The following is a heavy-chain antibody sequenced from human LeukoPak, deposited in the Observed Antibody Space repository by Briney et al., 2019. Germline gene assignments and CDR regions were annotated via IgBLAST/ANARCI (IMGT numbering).Heavy chain of an antibody. CDR1: GFTFSSYS. Sequence: PGGSLRLSYAASGFTFSSYSKNWVRQAPGKGLVWVSRINSDGSSTNYADSVKGRFTISRDNAKNTLYLQMNSPRAEDTAVYYCAVSNWMDPWGQGTLVTVSS. CDR2: INSDGSST. J-gene: IGHJ5*02. CDR3: AVSNWMDP. V-gene: IGHV3-74*01.